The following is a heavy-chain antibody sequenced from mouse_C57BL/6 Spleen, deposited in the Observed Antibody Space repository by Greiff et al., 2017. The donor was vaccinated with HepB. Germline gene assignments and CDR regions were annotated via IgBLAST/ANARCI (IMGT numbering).Heavy chain of an antibody. CDR3: ARDYYGSMAWFAY. D-gene: IGHD1-1*01. CDR2: ISSGGSYT. CDR1: GFTFSSYG. J-gene: IGHJ3*01. Sequence: EVMLVESGGDLVKPGGSLKLSCAASGFTFSSYGMFWVRQTPDKRLEWVATISSGGSYTYYPDSVKGRFTISRDNAKNTLYLQMSSLKSEDTAMYYCARDYYGSMAWFAYWGQGTLVTVSA. V-gene: IGHV5-6*01.